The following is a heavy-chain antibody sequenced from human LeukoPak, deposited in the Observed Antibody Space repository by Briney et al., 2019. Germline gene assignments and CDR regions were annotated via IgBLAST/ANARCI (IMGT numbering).Heavy chain of an antibody. CDR1: GSTFSSYS. V-gene: IGHV3-48*01. J-gene: IGHJ5*02. D-gene: IGHD3-10*01. Sequence: PGGSLRLSCAASGSTFSSYSMNWVRQAPGKGLEWVSYISSSSSTIYYADSVKGRFTISRDNAKNSLYLQMNSLRAEDTAVYYCASLVSMVRGYIGGEYLGPWGQGTLVTVSS. CDR3: ASLVSMVRGYIGGEYLGP. CDR2: ISSSSSTI.